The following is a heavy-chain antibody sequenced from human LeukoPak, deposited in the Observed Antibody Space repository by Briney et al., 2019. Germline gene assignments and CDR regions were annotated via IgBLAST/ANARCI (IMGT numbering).Heavy chain of an antibody. CDR3: ATSSLDYGGIHDY. J-gene: IGHJ4*02. Sequence: SETLSLTCAVSGGSISGWYWSWIRQPPGKGLEWIGYIYYSGSTNYNPSLKSRVTISVDTSKNQFSLKLSSVTAADTAVYYCATSSLDYGGIHDYWGQGTLVTVSS. CDR2: IYYSGST. V-gene: IGHV4-59*08. D-gene: IGHD4-23*01. CDR1: GGSISGWY.